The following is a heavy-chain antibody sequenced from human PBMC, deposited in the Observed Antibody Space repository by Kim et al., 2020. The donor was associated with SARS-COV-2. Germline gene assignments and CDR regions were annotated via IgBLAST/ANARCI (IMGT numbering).Heavy chain of an antibody. CDR3: ARVDEYSSSWYSFDY. D-gene: IGHD6-13*01. Sequence: ADSVKGRFPIPRDNSKNTLYLQMNSLRAEDTAVYYCARVDEYSSSWYSFDYWGQGTLVTVSS. J-gene: IGHJ4*02. V-gene: IGHV3-30*07.